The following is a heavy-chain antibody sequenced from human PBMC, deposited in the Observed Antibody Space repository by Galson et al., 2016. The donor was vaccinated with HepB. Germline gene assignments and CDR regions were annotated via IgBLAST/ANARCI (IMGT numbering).Heavy chain of an antibody. CDR1: GYTFTTNG. V-gene: IGHV1-18*04. CDR2: ISAYNGKT. CDR3: ARIRYFGEPNNWFDP. J-gene: IGHJ5*02. Sequence: SVKVSCKASGYTFTTNGISWVRQAPGQGLEWMGWISAYNGKTNYAQKLQGRVTMTTDTTTSTAYMELRSLRSDDTAVYYCARIRYFGEPNNWFDPWGQGTLVTGSS. D-gene: IGHD3-10*01.